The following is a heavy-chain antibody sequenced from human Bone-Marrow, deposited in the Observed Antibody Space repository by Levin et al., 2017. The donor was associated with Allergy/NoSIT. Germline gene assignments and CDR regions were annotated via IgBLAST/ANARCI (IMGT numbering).Heavy chain of an antibody. Sequence: GGSLRLSCETSGFRFSDYYMSWIRQAPGKGLEWISYIGNSGTTIYYAGSVKGRFTISRDNGKNSLFLEMNNLRVEDTAIYYCARGREYCTSSSCYLSNWGQGTPVTVSS. D-gene: IGHD2-2*01. CDR1: GFRFSDYY. J-gene: IGHJ4*02. CDR2: IGNSGTTI. V-gene: IGHV3-11*01. CDR3: ARGREYCTSSSCYLSN.